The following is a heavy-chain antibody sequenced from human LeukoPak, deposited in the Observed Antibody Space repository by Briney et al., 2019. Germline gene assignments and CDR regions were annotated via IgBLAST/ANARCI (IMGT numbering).Heavy chain of an antibody. CDR2: IKQEGSEK. J-gene: IGHJ4*02. Sequence: GGSLRLSCAASGFTFSSYWMSWVRQAPGKGLEWVANIKQEGSEKYYVDSVKGRFTISRDNAKNSLYLQMNSLRAEDTAVYYCARGAAAGIAVAGTYDYWGQGTLVTVSS. D-gene: IGHD6-19*01. CDR1: GFTFSSYW. V-gene: IGHV3-7*01. CDR3: ARGAAAGIAVAGTYDY.